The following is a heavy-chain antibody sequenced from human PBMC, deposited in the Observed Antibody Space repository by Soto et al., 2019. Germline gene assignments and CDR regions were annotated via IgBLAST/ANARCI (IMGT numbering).Heavy chain of an antibody. CDR3: AKVVGSGWYGLDY. CDR1: GFTFSSYA. D-gene: IGHD6-19*01. V-gene: IGHV3-23*01. CDR2: ISGSGGST. J-gene: IGHJ4*02. Sequence: PGGSLRLSCAASGFTFSSYAMSWVRQAPGKGLEWVSAISGSGGSTYYADSVKGRFTIFRDNSKNTLYLQMNSLRAEDTAVYYCAKVVGSGWYGLDYWGQGTLVTVSS.